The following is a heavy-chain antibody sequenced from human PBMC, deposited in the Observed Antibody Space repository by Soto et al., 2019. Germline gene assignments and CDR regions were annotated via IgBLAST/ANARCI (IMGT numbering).Heavy chain of an antibody. V-gene: IGHV1-24*01. CDR2: FDPEDGET. Sequence: ASVKVSCKVSGYTLTELSMYWVRQAPGKGLEWMGGFDPEDGETIYAQKFQGRVTMTEDTSTDTAYMELSSLRSEDTAVYYCANCSSSSGTFDFWGQGNLVTVSS. J-gene: IGHJ4*02. CDR1: GYTLTELS. CDR3: ANCSSSSGTFDF. D-gene: IGHD6-6*01.